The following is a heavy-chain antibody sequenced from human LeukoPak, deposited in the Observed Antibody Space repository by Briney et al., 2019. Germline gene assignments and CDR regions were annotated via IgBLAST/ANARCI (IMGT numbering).Heavy chain of an antibody. J-gene: IGHJ4*02. D-gene: IGHD2-8*01. CDR2: IKQDGSEK. Sequence: PGGSLRLSCAASGFTFSSYWMTWVRQAPGKGLEWVANIKQDGSEKYYVDSVQGRFTISRGNAKNSLSLHMNSLRAEDTAVYYCARDRGECTNGVCYYHDFDYWGQGTLVTVSS. CDR1: GFTFSSYW. V-gene: IGHV3-7*01. CDR3: ARDRGECTNGVCYYHDFDY.